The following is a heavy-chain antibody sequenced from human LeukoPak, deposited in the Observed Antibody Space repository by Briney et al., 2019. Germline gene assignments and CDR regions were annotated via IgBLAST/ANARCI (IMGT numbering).Heavy chain of an antibody. V-gene: IGHV3-23*01. CDR2: ISGSGGST. D-gene: IGHD3-10*01. CDR1: GFTYSSYD. Sequence: GGSLRLSCAAAGFTYSSYDMNWVRQAPGKGLEWVSTISGSGGSTYYAGSVTGRFTISRANSKNTLYLKMNSLRAEDTALYYCAKDNTMIRGIIYYGMDVWGQGTTVTVSS. CDR3: AKDNTMIRGIIYYGMDV. J-gene: IGHJ6*02.